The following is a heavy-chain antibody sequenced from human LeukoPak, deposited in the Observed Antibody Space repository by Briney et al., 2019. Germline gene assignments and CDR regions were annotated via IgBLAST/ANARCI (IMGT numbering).Heavy chain of an antibody. Sequence: GASVKVSCKASGYTFTSYGISWVRQAPGQGLEWMGWISAYNGNTNYAQKLQGRVTMTTDTSTSTAYMELRSLRSDDTAVYYCARDHGPYSSSSFIDYWGQGTLVTVSS. CDR2: ISAYNGNT. CDR3: ARDHGPYSSSSFIDY. J-gene: IGHJ4*02. CDR1: GYTFTSYG. V-gene: IGHV1-18*01. D-gene: IGHD6-6*01.